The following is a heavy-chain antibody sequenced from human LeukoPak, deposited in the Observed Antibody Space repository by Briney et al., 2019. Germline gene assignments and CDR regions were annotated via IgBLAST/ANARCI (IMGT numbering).Heavy chain of an antibody. CDR3: ARHPHVDYVWGSYRPYYFDY. D-gene: IGHD3-16*02. J-gene: IGHJ4*02. V-gene: IGHV4-59*08. CDR2: IYYSGST. Sequence: SETLSLACTVSGGSIGSYYWSWIRQPPGKGLEWIGYIYYSGSTNYNPSLKSRVTISVDTSKNQFSLKLSSVTAADTAVYYCARHPHVDYVWGSYRPYYFDYWGQGTLVTVSS. CDR1: GGSIGSYY.